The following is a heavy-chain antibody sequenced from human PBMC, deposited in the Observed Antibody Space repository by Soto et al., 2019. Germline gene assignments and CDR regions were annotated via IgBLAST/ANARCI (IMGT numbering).Heavy chain of an antibody. CDR3: AASIFYYGMDV. Sequence: PGESLKISCKGSGYTFTNYWIGWVRQMPGKGLEWMGIIYPGDSDTKYKPSFQGQVTISADKSITTTYLQWSSLKASDTAIYYCAASIFYYGMDVWGQGTTVTVSS. J-gene: IGHJ6*02. CDR2: IYPGDSDT. CDR1: GYTFTNYW. V-gene: IGHV5-51*01.